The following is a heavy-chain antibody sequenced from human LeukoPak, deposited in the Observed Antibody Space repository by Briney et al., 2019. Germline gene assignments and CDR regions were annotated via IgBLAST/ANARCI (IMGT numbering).Heavy chain of an antibody. Sequence: KTSETLSLTCAVSGGSISSSNWWSWVRQPPGKGLEWIGEIYHSGSTNYNPSLKSRVTISVDKSKNQFSLKLSSVTAADTAVYYCVREAAHYYGSGSYREGDFDYWGQGTLVTVSS. CDR2: IYHSGST. V-gene: IGHV4-4*02. CDR1: GGSISSSNW. D-gene: IGHD3-10*01. J-gene: IGHJ4*02. CDR3: VREAAHYYGSGSYREGDFDY.